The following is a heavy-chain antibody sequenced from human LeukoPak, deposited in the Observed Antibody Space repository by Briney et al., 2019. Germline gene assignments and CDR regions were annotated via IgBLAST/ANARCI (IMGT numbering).Heavy chain of an antibody. CDR3: AREVGGYSSSSTSD. CDR2: ISSSSSTI. J-gene: IGHJ4*02. V-gene: IGHV3-48*01. Sequence: PGGSLRLSCAASGFTFSSYSMNWVRQAPGKGLEWVSYISSSSSTIYYADSVKGRFTISRDNAKNSLYLQMNSLRGEDTAMYYCAREVGGYSSSSTSDWGQGTLVTVSS. D-gene: IGHD6-6*01. CDR1: GFTFSSYS.